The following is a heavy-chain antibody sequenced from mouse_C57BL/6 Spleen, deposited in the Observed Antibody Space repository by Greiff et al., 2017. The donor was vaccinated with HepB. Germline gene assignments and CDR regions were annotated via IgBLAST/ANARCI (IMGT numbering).Heavy chain of an antibody. Sequence: DVHLVESGGGLVKPGGSLKLSCAASGFTFSSYAMSWVRQTPEKRLEWVATISDGGSYTYYPDNVKGRFTISRDNAKNNLYLQMSHLKSEDTAMYYCARDRGSRDYAMDYWGQGTSVTVSS. CDR3: ARDRGSRDYAMDY. D-gene: IGHD1-1*01. J-gene: IGHJ4*01. CDR2: ISDGGSYT. CDR1: GFTFSSYA. V-gene: IGHV5-4*01.